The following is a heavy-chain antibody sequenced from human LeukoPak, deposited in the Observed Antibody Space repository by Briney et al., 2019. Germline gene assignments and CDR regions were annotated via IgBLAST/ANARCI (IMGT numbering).Heavy chain of an antibody. Sequence: AASVKVSCKASGYTFTGYYMHWVRQAPGQGLEWMGRINPNSGGTNHAQKFQGRVTMTRDTSISTAYMELSRLRSDDTAVYYCAKLSSGWYDNYWGQGTLVTVSS. D-gene: IGHD6-19*01. V-gene: IGHV1-2*06. CDR2: INPNSGGT. CDR1: GYTFTGYY. CDR3: AKLSSGWYDNY. J-gene: IGHJ4*02.